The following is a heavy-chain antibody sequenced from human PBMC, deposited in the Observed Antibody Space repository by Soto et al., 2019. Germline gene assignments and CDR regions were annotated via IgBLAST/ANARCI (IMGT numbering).Heavy chain of an antibody. CDR3: ARDLVVGATTGYYYYGMDV. CDR2: IYYSGST. CDR1: GGSISSYY. D-gene: IGHD1-26*01. J-gene: IGHJ6*02. Sequence: SETLSLTCTVSGGSISSYYWSWIRQPPGKGLEWIGYIYYSGSTNYNPSLKSRVTISVDTSKNQFSLKLSSVTAADTAVYYCARDLVVGATTGYYYYGMDVWGQGTTVTVSS. V-gene: IGHV4-59*01.